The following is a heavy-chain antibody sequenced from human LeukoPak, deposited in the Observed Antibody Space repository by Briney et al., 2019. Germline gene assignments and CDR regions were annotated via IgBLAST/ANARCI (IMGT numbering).Heavy chain of an antibody. CDR1: GFTFSNYA. CDR3: AKDRRDGYKWDY. D-gene: IGHD5-24*01. CDR2: ISGSGGTT. Sequence: QPGGSLRLSCAASGFTFSNYAMSWVRQAPGKGLEWVLAISGSGGTTYYADSVRGRFAISRDNSKNTLYLQMNSLRAEDTAVYYCAKDRRDGYKWDYWGQGTLVTVSS. V-gene: IGHV3-23*01. J-gene: IGHJ4*02.